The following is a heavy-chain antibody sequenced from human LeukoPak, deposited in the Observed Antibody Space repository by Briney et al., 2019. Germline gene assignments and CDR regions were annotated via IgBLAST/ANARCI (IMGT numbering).Heavy chain of an antibody. CDR2: INHSGST. CDR1: GGSFSGYY. V-gene: IGHV4-34*01. J-gene: IGHJ4*02. CDR3: ARAAGGYTYGSDS. D-gene: IGHD5-18*01. Sequence: SETLSLTCAVYGGSFSGYYWSWIRQPPGKGLEWIGEINHSGSTNYNPSLKSRVTISVDTSKNQFSLKLSSVTAADTAVYYCARAAGGYTYGSDSWGQGTLVTVSS.